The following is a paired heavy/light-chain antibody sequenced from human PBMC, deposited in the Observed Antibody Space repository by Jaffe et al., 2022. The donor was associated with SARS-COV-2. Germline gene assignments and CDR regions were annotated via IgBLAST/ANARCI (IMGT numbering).Light chain of an antibody. V-gene: IGLV1-40*01. J-gene: IGLJ2*01. CDR3: QSYDSSLSGYVV. Sequence: QSVLTQPPSVSGAPGQRVTISCTGSSSNIGAGYDVHWYQQLPGTAPKLLIYGNNNRPSGVPDRFSGSKSGTSASLAITGLQAEDEADYYCQSYDSSLSGYVVFGGGTKLTVL. CDR2: GNN. CDR1: SSNIGAGYD.
Heavy chain of an antibody. CDR2: INHSGSS. D-gene: IGHD6-19*01. CDR3: ARGVRQWLVYGGYYYYYMDV. CDR1: GGSFSGYY. V-gene: IGHV4-34*01. J-gene: IGHJ6*03. Sequence: QVQLQQWGAGLLKPSETLSLTCAVYGGSFSGYYWSWIRQPPGKGLQLIGEINHSGSSNYNPSLKSRVTISVDTSKNQFSLKLSSVTAADTAVYYCARGVRQWLVYGGYYYYYMDVWGKGTTVTVSS.